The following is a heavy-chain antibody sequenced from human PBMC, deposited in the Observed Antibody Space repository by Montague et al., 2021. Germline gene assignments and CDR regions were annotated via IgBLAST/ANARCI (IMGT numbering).Heavy chain of an antibody. J-gene: IGHJ1*01. V-gene: IGHV3-30-3*01. D-gene: IGHD6-19*01. CDR2: ISYDGSNK. CDR1: GFTFSNYW. Sequence: SLRLSCAASGFTFSNYWMHWVRQAPGKGLEWVAVISYDGSNKYYADSVKGRFTISRDNSKNTLYLQMNSLRAEDTAVYYCARSLTSGLLAEYFQHWGQGTLVTVSS. CDR3: ARSLTSGLLAEYFQH.